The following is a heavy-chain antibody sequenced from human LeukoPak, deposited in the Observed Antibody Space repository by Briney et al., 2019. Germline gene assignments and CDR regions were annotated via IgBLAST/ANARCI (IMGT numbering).Heavy chain of an antibody. Sequence: PGGSLRLSCAASGITFSSYAMSWVRQAPGKGLGWVSGISGSGGSTYYADSVKGRFTISRDNSKNTLYLQMNSLRAEDTAVYYCAKWGIVVVPAASVWGQGTTVTVSS. CDR2: ISGSGGST. D-gene: IGHD2-2*01. CDR1: GITFSSYA. J-gene: IGHJ6*02. V-gene: IGHV3-23*01. CDR3: AKWGIVVVPAASV.